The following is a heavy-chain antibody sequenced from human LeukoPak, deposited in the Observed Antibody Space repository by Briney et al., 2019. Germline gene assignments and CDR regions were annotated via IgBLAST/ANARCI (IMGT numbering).Heavy chain of an antibody. CDR1: GFTFSSYG. CDR2: IRFDGSTK. V-gene: IGHV3-30*02. CDR3: ARIGESDPFDS. J-gene: IGHJ4*02. D-gene: IGHD3-16*01. Sequence: PGGSLRLSCAASGFTFSSYGLHWVRQAPGKGLEWVAFIRFDGSTKYYADSVKGRFTISRDNSKNTLNLQMNSLRAEDTAMYYCARIGESDPFDSWGQGTLVTVSS.